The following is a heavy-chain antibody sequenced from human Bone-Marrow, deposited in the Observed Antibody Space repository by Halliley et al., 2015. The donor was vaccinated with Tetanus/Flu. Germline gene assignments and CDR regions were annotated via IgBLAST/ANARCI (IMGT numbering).Heavy chain of an antibody. V-gene: IGHV4-4*02. J-gene: IGHJ6*02. CDR1: GGSVSSHNW. Sequence: TLSLTCTVSGGSVSSHNWWTWVRQPPGKGLEWIGEIYHNGNTNYNPSLQRRVTMSMAKLKNQFFLKLNDATAADTAVYYCAKTFATYELHMDVWGQGTTVSVSS. CDR3: AKTFATYELHMDV. D-gene: IGHD1-26*01. CDR2: IYHNGNT.